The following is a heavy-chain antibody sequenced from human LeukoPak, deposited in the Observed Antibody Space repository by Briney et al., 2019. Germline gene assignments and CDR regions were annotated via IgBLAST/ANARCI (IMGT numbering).Heavy chain of an antibody. CDR2: IKQDGSEK. D-gene: IGHD1-26*01. CDR1: GFTFSSYW. Sequence: GGSLRLSCAASGFTFSSYWMSWVRQAPGKGLEWVANIKQDGSEKYYVDSVKGRFTISRDNAKNSLYLQMNSLRAEDTAVYYCAKVGNSGSYEDYFDYWGQGTLVTVSS. CDR3: AKVGNSGSYEDYFDY. V-gene: IGHV3-7*01. J-gene: IGHJ4*02.